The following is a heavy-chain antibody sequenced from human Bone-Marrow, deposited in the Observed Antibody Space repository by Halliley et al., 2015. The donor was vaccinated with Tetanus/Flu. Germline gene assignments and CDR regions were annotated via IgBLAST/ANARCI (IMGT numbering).Heavy chain of an antibody. Sequence: TLSLTCTVSGGSIGGRDYYWARVRQPPGKGLEGVGDIYYTGGPYYNPSVKSLLDISVDTSKNQFSLKLTSVTAADTAMYYCARASPPDLGNYESGSGSYFDYWGPGTLVTVSS. CDR2: IYYTGGP. CDR3: ARASPPDLGNYESGSGSYFDY. D-gene: IGHD3-22*01. CDR1: GGSIGGRDYY. V-gene: IGHV4-31*01. J-gene: IGHJ4*02.